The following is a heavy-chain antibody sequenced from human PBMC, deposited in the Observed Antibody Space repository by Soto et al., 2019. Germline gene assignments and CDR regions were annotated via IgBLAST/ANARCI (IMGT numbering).Heavy chain of an antibody. D-gene: IGHD1-1*01. CDR3: ARNRELGPGTLYLDC. Sequence: QVQLQESGPGLVRPSGTLTLTCAVSGDSIRSGNWWSWVRQAPQKGLEWVGEIYQSETTIYNPALKSLLTISVDKSQNQFSLTLISATAADTAVYYCARNRELGPGTLYLDCWGHGTLVAVSS. CDR1: GDSIRSGNW. J-gene: IGHJ4*01. CDR2: IYQSETT. V-gene: IGHV4-4*02.